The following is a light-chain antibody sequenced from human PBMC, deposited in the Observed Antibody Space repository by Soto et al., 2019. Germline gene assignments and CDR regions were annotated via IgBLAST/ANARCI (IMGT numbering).Light chain of an antibody. CDR1: STGVGGSNY. J-gene: IGLJ2*01. CDR2: DVS. V-gene: IGLV2-14*01. CDR3: SSYTRSSTHLV. Sequence: QSALTQPASVSGSTEQSITISCTGTSTGVGGSNYGSWYQQHPGKAPKLMIYDVSNRPPGVSKRFSGSKSGNTAYLTIPGHQAEDEADYYCSSYTRSSTHLVFGGGTKLTLL.